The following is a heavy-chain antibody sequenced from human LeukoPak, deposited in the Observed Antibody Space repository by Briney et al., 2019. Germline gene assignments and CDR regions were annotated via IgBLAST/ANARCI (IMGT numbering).Heavy chain of an antibody. CDR3: SRRYPEWFYFDS. D-gene: IGHD2-8*01. CDR2: IRQDGTER. Sequence: GGSLRLSCAASGFTFTTSWISWVRQAPGKWLEWVANIRQDGTERYYVGSVKGRFTISRDNAKNSLYLQMISLRADDTAVYYCSRRYPEWFYFDSKGQGTLVTVSP. CDR1: GFTFTTSW. J-gene: IGHJ4*02. V-gene: IGHV3-7*01.